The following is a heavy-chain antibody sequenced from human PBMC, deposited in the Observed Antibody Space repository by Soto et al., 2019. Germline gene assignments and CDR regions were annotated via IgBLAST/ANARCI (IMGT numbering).Heavy chain of an antibody. CDR3: ARGDFYHSSGPSSDAFAI. D-gene: IGHD3-22*01. CDR1: GFTFSTYW. Sequence: PGGSLRLSCAASGFTFSTYWMSWVRQAPGKGLQWVANIKPDGGEKWYVDSVRGRLTISRDNVKNSLYLQMNNVRAEDTAVYYCARGDFYHSSGPSSDAFAIWGQGTMVTVSS. V-gene: IGHV3-7*04. J-gene: IGHJ3*02. CDR2: IKPDGGEK.